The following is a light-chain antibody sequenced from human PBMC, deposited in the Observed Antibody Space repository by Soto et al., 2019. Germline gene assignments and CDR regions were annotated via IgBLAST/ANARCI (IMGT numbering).Light chain of an antibody. CDR2: GAS. Sequence: EIVLAQSPGTLSLSPGERATLSCRASESVPSSSLAWYQQHPGQAPRLLLHGASSSATGIPDRFSGSGYGTDVTLTISGLEPEDFAVYYCQQYGGTPPITFGQGTRLDIK. CDR3: QQYGGTPPIT. CDR1: ESVPSSS. J-gene: IGKJ5*01. V-gene: IGKV3-20*01.